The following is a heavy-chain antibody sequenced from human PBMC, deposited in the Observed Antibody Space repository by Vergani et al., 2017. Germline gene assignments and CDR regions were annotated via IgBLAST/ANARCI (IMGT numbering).Heavy chain of an antibody. Sequence: EVQLVESGGGLVQPGGSLRLSCAASGFTFSSYSMNWVRQAPGQGLEWVSYISSSSSTIYYAYSVKGRFTISRDNAKNSLYLQMNSLRAEDTAVYYCARRSDGGSYYFFYYDYMDVWGKGTTVTVSS. CDR3: ARRSDGGSYYFFYYDYMDV. D-gene: IGHD1-26*01. V-gene: IGHV3-48*04. J-gene: IGHJ6*03. CDR1: GFTFSSYS. CDR2: ISSSSSTI.